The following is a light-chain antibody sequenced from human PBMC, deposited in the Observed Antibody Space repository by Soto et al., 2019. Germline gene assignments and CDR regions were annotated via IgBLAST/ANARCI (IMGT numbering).Light chain of an antibody. Sequence: EIVLTQSPGTLSLSPGERATLSCRASQSVSSSNLAWYQQKPGQAPRLLIYGASSRATGIPDRFSGSGSGTDFTLTISRLEPEDFAVYYCQQYGSSPPTFGQGTKVAIK. CDR3: QQYGSSPPT. J-gene: IGKJ1*01. V-gene: IGKV3-20*01. CDR1: QSVSSSN. CDR2: GAS.